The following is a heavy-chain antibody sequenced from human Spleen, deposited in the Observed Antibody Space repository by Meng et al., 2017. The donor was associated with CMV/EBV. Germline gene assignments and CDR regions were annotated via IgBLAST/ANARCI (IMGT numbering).Heavy chain of an antibody. CDR1: GFSFSSYG. V-gene: IGHV3-33*06. D-gene: IGHD3-22*01. CDR2: IWYDGSNK. Sequence: QVQLVESGGGVVQPGRSLRLSCAASGFSFSSYGMHWVRQAPGKGLEWVAVIWYDGSNKYYADSVKGRFTISRDNSKNTLYLQMNSLRAEDTAVYYCAKGGYYDSGPWGQGTLVTVSS. CDR3: AKGGYYDSGP. J-gene: IGHJ5*02.